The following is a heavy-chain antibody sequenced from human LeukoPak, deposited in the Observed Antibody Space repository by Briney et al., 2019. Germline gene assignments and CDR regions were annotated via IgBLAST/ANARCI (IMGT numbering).Heavy chain of an antibody. Sequence: ASVKVSCKASGYSFTDYAMHWVRQAPGQRLEWMGWINAANGSTIYSQKFQGRVTITRDTSASRAYMELSSLRSEDTAVHYCAGTYYYDSSGYYPAFDYWGQGTLVTVSS. D-gene: IGHD3-22*01. CDR1: GYSFTDYA. CDR3: AGTYYYDSSGYYPAFDY. J-gene: IGHJ4*02. V-gene: IGHV1-3*01. CDR2: INAANGST.